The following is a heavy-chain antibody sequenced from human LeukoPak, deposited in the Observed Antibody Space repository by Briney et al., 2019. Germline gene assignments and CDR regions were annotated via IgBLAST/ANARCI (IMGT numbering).Heavy chain of an antibody. J-gene: IGHJ4*02. CDR2: INHSGST. Sequence: NPSVTLSLTCAVYGGSFSGYYWSWIRQPPGKGLEWIGEINHSGSTNYNPSLKSRVTISVDTSKNQFSLKLSSVTAADTAVYYCARATRYGVMWDYWSQGTLVTVST. D-gene: IGHD2-21*01. CDR1: GGSFSGYY. V-gene: IGHV4-34*01. CDR3: ARATRYGVMWDY.